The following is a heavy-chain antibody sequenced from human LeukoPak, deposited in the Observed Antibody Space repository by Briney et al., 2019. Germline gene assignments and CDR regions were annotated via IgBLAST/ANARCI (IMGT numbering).Heavy chain of an antibody. Sequence: GGSLRLSYAASGFTFSSYSMSWVRQAPGKGLEWVSYISTIISTTYYADSVKGRFTISRDNAKNSLYLQMNSLRAEDTAVYYCARGSYGDYVDDFWGQGTLVTVSS. V-gene: IGHV3-48*04. J-gene: IGHJ4*02. CDR3: ARGSYGDYVDDF. CDR1: GFTFSSYS. CDR2: ISTIISTT. D-gene: IGHD4-17*01.